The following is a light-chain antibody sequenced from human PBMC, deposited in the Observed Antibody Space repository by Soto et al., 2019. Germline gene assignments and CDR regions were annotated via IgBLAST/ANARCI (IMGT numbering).Light chain of an antibody. CDR1: QSVSTS. V-gene: IGKV3-15*01. CDR3: QQYEIWPRT. Sequence: DIRMNHSPATLSVSVRETVTVTFSARQSVSTSLAWYQQKPGEAPRLLIYNAPTVPPGIPARFSGSGSGTEFTLTIASLQSEDFAAYYCQQYEIWPRTFGQGTKVDIK. J-gene: IGKJ1*01. CDR2: NAP.